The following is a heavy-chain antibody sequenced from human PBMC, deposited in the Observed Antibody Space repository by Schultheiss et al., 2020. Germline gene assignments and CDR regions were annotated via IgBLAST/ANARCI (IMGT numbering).Heavy chain of an antibody. J-gene: IGHJ4*02. CDR3: ARASTNSSGWYEDFGY. V-gene: IGHV4-39*07. Sequence: SETLSLTCTVSGGSISSGGYYWGWIRQPPGKGLEWLGEINRGGSTNYNPSLKSRVTISVDTSKNQFSLRLSSVTAADTAVYYCARASTNSSGWYEDFGYWGQGMLVTVSS. CDR2: INRGGST. CDR1: GGSISSGGYY. D-gene: IGHD6-19*01.